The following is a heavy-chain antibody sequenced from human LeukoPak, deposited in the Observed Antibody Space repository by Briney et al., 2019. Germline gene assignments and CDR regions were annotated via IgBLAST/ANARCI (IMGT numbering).Heavy chain of an antibody. D-gene: IGHD2/OR15-2a*01. Sequence: GGSLRLSCAASGFTFSNAWMSWVRRAPGKGLEWVANIKHDGSEKYYVDSVKGRSTISRDNAKDSLYLQMNSLRAQDTAVYYCARANSLGYWGQGTQVTVSS. J-gene: IGHJ4*02. V-gene: IGHV3-7*01. CDR3: ARANSLGY. CDR1: GFTFSNAW. CDR2: IKHDGSEK.